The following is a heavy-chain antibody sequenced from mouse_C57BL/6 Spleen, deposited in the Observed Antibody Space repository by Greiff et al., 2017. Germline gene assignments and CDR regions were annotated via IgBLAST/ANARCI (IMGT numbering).Heavy chain of an antibody. V-gene: IGHV1-76*01. CDR3: ASAPYYDYDGGAMDY. CDR1: GYTFTDYY. D-gene: IGHD2-4*01. J-gene: IGHJ4*01. Sequence: QVQLQQSGAELVRPGASVKLSCKASGYTFTDYYINWVKQRPGQGLEWIARLYPGSGNTYYNEKFKGKATLTAEKSSRTAYMQLSSLTSEDSAVYFCASAPYYDYDGGAMDYWGQGTSVTVSS. CDR2: LYPGSGNT.